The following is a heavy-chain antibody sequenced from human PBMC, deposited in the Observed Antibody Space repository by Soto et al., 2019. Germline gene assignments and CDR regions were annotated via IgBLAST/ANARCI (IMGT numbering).Heavy chain of an antibody. V-gene: IGHV5-10-1*01. CDR1: GYSFTSYW. J-gene: IGHJ5*02. CDR2: IDPSDSYT. D-gene: IGHD3-10*01. Sequence: GESLKISCRGSGYSFTSYWISWVRQMPGKGLEWMGRIDPSDSYTNYSPSFQGHVTISADKSISTAYLQWSSLKASDTAMYYCARLEDYGSGSYGWFDPWGQGTLVTVSS. CDR3: ARLEDYGSGSYGWFDP.